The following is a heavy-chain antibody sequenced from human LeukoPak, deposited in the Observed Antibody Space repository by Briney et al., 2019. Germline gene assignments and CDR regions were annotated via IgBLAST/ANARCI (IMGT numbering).Heavy chain of an antibody. CDR2: ISGSGGST. CDR3: AKVGGSHYDFWSGYPTPDY. CDR1: GFTFSSYA. J-gene: IGHJ4*02. Sequence: GGSLRLSCAASGFTFSSYAMSWVRQAPGKGLEWVSPISGSGGSTYYADSVKGRFTIPRDNSKNTLYLQMNSLRAEDTAVYYCAKVGGSHYDFWSGYPTPDYWGQGTLVTVSS. V-gene: IGHV3-23*01. D-gene: IGHD3-3*01.